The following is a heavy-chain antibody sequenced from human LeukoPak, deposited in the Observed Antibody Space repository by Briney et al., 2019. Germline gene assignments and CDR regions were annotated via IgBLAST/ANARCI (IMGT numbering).Heavy chain of an antibody. CDR3: AKGGDHPTCLYYMDV. CDR2: ISTSSSYI. V-gene: IGHV3-21*01. CDR1: GFTFSSYN. J-gene: IGHJ6*03. D-gene: IGHD3-16*01. Sequence: PGGSLRLSCAASGFTFSSYNMNWVRQAPGKGLEWVSSISTSSSYIYYTDSVKGRFTISRDNAKTSLYLQMNILRAEVTVVYYCAKGGDHPTCLYYMDVWGKGATVTVSS.